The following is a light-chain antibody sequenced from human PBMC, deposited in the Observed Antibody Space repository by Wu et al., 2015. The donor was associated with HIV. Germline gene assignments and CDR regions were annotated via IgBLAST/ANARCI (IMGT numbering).Light chain of an antibody. CDR2: STS. Sequence: DIQMTQSPSSLSASLGDRISITCRASQNIEIYLSWYQQKPGKAPNLLIYSTSTLQSGVPSRFSGSGSGADFTLTISCLQSEDFATYYCQQYYSYRTFGQGTKVEIK. CDR3: QQYYSYRT. J-gene: IGKJ1*01. CDR1: QNIEIY. V-gene: IGKV1-17*01.